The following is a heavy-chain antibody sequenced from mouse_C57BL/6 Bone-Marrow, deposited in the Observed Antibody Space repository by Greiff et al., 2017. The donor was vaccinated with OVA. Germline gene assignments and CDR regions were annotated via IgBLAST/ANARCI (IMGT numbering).Heavy chain of an antibody. Sequence: QVHVKQPGAELVMPGASVKLSCKASGYTFTSYWMHWVKQRPGQGLEWIGEIDPSDSYTNYNQKFKGKSTLTVDKSSSTAYMQLSSLTSEDSAVYYCARTYYGSSLGYFDVWGTGTTVTVSS. D-gene: IGHD1-1*01. J-gene: IGHJ1*03. CDR2: IDPSDSYT. CDR1: GYTFTSYW. V-gene: IGHV1-69*01. CDR3: ARTYYGSSLGYFDV.